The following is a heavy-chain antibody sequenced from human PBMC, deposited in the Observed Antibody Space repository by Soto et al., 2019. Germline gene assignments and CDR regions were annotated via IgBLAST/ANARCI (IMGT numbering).Heavy chain of an antibody. CDR2: IYYSGST. CDR3: GRDSGYDDYYYYYYMDV. J-gene: IGHJ6*03. Sequence: SETLSLTCTVSGGSISSYYWSWIRQPPGKGLEWIGYIYYSGSTNYNPSLKSRVTISVDTSKNQFSLKLSSVTAADTAVYYCGRDSGYDDYYYYYYMDVWGKGTTVTVSS. CDR1: GGSISSYY. D-gene: IGHD5-12*01. V-gene: IGHV4-59*01.